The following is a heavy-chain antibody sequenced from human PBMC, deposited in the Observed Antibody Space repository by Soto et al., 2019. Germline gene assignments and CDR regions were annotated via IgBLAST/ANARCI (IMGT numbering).Heavy chain of an antibody. Sequence: GASVKVSCKASGGTFSSYTISWVRQAPGQGLEWMGRIIPILGIANYAQKFQGRVTITADKPTSTAYMELSSLRSEDTAVYYCAREAYGSGSYQYYYYGMDVWGQGTTVTVSS. CDR1: GGTFSSYT. V-gene: IGHV1-69*04. J-gene: IGHJ6*02. D-gene: IGHD3-10*01. CDR3: AREAYGSGSYQYYYYGMDV. CDR2: IIPILGIA.